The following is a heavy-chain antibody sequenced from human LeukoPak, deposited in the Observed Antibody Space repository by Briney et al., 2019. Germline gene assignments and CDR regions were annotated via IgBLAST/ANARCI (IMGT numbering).Heavy chain of an antibody. D-gene: IGHD2-15*01. CDR3: AKDGTVVLAATN. J-gene: IGHJ4*02. CDR2: IGGSGGST. CDR1: GFTFSSYA. V-gene: IGHV3-23*01. Sequence: PGGSLRLSCAASGFTFSSYAMSWVRQAPGKGLEWVSSIGGSGGSTYYADSVKGRFTISRDNSKSTLYLQMNSLRAEDTAVYYCAKDGTVVLAATNWGQGTLVTVSS.